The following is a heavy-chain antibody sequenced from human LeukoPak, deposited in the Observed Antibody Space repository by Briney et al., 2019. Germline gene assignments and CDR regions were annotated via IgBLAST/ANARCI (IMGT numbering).Heavy chain of an antibody. CDR1: GGSISSYY. D-gene: IGHD1-1*01. Sequence: PSETLSLTCTVSGGSISSYYWSWIRQPPGEGLEWIGYITNSGSTNYTPSLKRRVTTSVDTSKNQLSLKMSYATAADTAVYHCVRLQPNTGEWASDSGGQGTLVSVSA. CDR2: ITNSGST. J-gene: IGHJ3*02. CDR3: VRLQPNTGEWASDS. V-gene: IGHV4-59*01.